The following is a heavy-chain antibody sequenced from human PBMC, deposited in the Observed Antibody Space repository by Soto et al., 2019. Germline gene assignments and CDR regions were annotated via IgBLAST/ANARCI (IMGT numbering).Heavy chain of an antibody. Sequence: PGGSLRLSCAASGFTFSSYSRSWVRQAPGKGLEWVSAISGSGGSTYYADSVKGRFTISRDNSKNTLYLQMNSLRAEDTAIYYCATLASQYCSGGSCYSNSAFDIWGQGTMVTVSS. D-gene: IGHD2-15*01. J-gene: IGHJ3*02. V-gene: IGHV3-23*01. CDR3: ATLASQYCSGGSCYSNSAFDI. CDR2: ISGSGGST. CDR1: GFTFSSYS.